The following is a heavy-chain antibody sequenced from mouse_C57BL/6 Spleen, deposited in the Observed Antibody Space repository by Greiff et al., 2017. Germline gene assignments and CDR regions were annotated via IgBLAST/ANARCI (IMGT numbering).Heavy chain of an antibody. CDR3: ARRPTTYFDD. J-gene: IGHJ2*01. D-gene: IGHD1-1*01. V-gene: IGHV1-69*01. Sequence: QVQLKQPGAELVMPGASVKLSCKASGYTFTSYWMHWVKQRPGQGLEWIGEIDPSDSYTNYNQKFKGKSTLTVDKSSSTAYMQLSSLTSEDSAVYYCARRPTTYFDDWGQGTTLTVAS. CDR2: IDPSDSYT. CDR1: GYTFTSYW.